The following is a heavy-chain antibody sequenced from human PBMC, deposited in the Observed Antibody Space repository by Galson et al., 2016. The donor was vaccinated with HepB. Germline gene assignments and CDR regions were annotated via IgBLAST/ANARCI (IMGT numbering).Heavy chain of an antibody. J-gene: IGHJ6*02. CDR3: AKYRGTSYPLFGFDV. CDR1: GFTFDNYA. Sequence: SLRLSCAASGFTFDNYAMHWVRQAPGKGLEWVSLISFNGGTTDYADSVQGRFTISKDNANRSLYLQMNSLRPEDTAVYYCAKYRGTSYPLFGFDVWGRGTTVTVS. V-gene: IGHV3-9*01. D-gene: IGHD1-7*01. CDR2: ISFNGGTT.